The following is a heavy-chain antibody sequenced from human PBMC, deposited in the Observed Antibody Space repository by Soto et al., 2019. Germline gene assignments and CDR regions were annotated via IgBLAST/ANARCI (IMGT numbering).Heavy chain of an antibody. J-gene: IGHJ4*02. V-gene: IGHV3-23*01. CDR2: ISGSTVNT. D-gene: IGHD3-3*01. CDR1: GFTFSSYA. CDR3: AKTPDSDYDFWSGYFDY. Sequence: GGSLRLSCVASGFTFSSYAMSWVRQAPGKGLEWVSVISGSTVNTYYADSVKGRFTISRDNSKNTLYLQMKSLRAEDTAIYYCAKTPDSDYDFWSGYFDYWGQGTLVTVSS.